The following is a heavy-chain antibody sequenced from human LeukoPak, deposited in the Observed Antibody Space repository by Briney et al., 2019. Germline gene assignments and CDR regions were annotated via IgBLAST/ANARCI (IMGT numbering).Heavy chain of an antibody. V-gene: IGHV4-34*01. CDR3: ARRGRYSSGWFDY. CDR1: GGSFSGYY. D-gene: IGHD6-19*01. CDR2: INHSGST. Sequence: KSSETLSLTCAVYGGSFSGYYWSWIRQPPGKGLEWIGEINHSGSTNYNPSLKSRVTISVDTSKNQFSLKLSSVTAADTAVYYCARRGRYSSGWFDYWGQGTLVTVSS. J-gene: IGHJ4*02.